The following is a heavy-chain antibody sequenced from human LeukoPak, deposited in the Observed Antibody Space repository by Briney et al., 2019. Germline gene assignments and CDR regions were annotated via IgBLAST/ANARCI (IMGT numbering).Heavy chain of an antibody. CDR3: AKDPYYYDSSGYYEDYFDY. D-gene: IGHD3-22*01. CDR1: GFTFSSYG. V-gene: IGHV3-23*01. Sequence: GGSLRLSCAASGFTFSSYGMSWVRQAPGKGLEWVSAISGSGGSTYYADSVKGRFTISRDNSKNTLYLQMNSLRAEDTAVYYCAKDPYYYDSSGYYEDYFDYWGQGTLVTVSS. CDR2: ISGSGGST. J-gene: IGHJ4*02.